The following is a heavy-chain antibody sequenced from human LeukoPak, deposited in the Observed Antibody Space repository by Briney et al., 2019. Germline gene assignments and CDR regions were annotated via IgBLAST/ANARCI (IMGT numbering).Heavy chain of an antibody. D-gene: IGHD3-10*01. V-gene: IGHV4-4*02. Sequence: SETLSLTCAVSGGSISSSKWWSWVRQPPGKGLEWIGEIYHSGSTNYNPSLKSRVTISVDNSKNQFSLKMSSVTAADTAVYYCATVSAFFYDSGSYYTFDYWGQGTLVTVSS. CDR1: GGSISSSKW. CDR2: IYHSGST. J-gene: IGHJ4*02. CDR3: ATVSAFFYDSGSYYTFDY.